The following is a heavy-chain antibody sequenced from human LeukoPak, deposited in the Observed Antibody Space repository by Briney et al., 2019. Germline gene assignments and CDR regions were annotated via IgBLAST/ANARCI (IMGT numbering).Heavy chain of an antibody. D-gene: IGHD5-18*01. CDR3: ARGTAMVAGYYYYYYMDV. V-gene: IGHV1-8*01. CDR2: MNPNSGNT. CDR1: GYTFTSYD. Sequence: ASVKVSCKASGYTFTSYDINWVRQATGQGLEWMGWMNPNSGNTGYAQKFQGRVTMTRNTSISTAYMELSSLRSEDTAVYYCARGTAMVAGYYYYYYMDVWGKGTTVTASS. J-gene: IGHJ6*03.